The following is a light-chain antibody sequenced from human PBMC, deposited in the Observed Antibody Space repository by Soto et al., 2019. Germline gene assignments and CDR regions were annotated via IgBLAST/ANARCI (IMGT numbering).Light chain of an antibody. V-gene: IGKV1-39*01. CDR2: AAS. CDR3: QQSYITPPIT. J-gene: IGKJ5*01. CDR1: QSVSRY. Sequence: DVQMTQSPSSLSAVVGDRVTITCRASQSVSRYLNWYQHKPGKAPKLLINAASNLRSGVPSRFSGSGSGTDFTLTIDGLQPEDFAVYYCQQSYITPPITFGQGTRLENK.